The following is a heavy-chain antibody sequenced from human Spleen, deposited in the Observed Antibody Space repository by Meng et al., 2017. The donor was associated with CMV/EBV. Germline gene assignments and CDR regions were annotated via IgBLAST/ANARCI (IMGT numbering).Heavy chain of an antibody. CDR2: INPSGGST. D-gene: IGHD5-18*01. CDR1: GGTFSSYA. CDR3: ARGGRQLWLSGGNEY. V-gene: IGHV1-46*01. J-gene: IGHJ4*02. Sequence: QLGQSGAEVKKARSAVKVSCKASGGTFSSYAISWVRQAPGQGLEWMGIINPSGGSTSYAQRFQGRVTMTRDTSTSTVYMELSSLRYEDTAVYYCARGGRQLWLSGGNEYWGQGALVTVSS.